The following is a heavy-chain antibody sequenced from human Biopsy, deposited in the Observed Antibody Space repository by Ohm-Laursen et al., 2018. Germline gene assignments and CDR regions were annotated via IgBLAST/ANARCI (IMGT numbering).Heavy chain of an antibody. CDR2: INHSGRT. D-gene: IGHD3-22*01. Sequence: GTLSLTCAVYGESFNGYYWSWIRQTPGKGLEWIGEINHSGRTKYNPSLKSRVTISVDTSKNQFSLKVGSVTAADTAVYYCVRGVDYYDPYHYYALDVWGQGTTVTVSS. CDR3: VRGVDYYDPYHYYALDV. CDR1: GESFNGYY. J-gene: IGHJ6*02. V-gene: IGHV4-34*01.